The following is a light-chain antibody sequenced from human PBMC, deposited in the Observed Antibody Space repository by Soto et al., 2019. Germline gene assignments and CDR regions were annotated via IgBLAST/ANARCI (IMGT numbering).Light chain of an antibody. CDR3: QQRSNWPQIT. CDR2: DAS. CDR1: QSVSSH. Sequence: EMVMTQSPATLSVSSGERATLSCRASQSVSSHLAWYQHKPGQAPRLLIYDASNRATGIPARFSGSGSGTDFTLTISSLEPEDFAVYYCQQRSNWPQITFGQGTRLEIK. V-gene: IGKV3-11*01. J-gene: IGKJ5*01.